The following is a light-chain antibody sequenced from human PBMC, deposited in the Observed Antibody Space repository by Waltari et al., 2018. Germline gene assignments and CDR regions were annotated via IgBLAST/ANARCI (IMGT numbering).Light chain of an antibody. V-gene: IGLV1-44*01. CDR3: AAWDDSLNGWL. CDR2: ITN. Sequence: QSELAQPPSAPAAPGQTVTISCSGSSSNLGRHTVQWYQQFPGTAPKLLIYITNRRPSGVPDRFSGSKSGTSASLTISGLQSADEGDYYCAAWDDSLNGWLFGGGTKLTVL. CDR1: SSNLGRHT. J-gene: IGLJ3*02.